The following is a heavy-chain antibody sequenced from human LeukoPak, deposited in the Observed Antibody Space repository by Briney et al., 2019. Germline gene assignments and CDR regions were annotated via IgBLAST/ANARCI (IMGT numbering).Heavy chain of an antibody. D-gene: IGHD2-8*02. J-gene: IGHJ4*02. CDR2: IYAGGST. CDR3: ASAAGRYCTGGSCSPDS. Sequence: GGSLRLSCAASGFTVSNRYMNWVRQAPGKGLEWVSVIYAGGSTYYADSVKGRFSTSRDNSKNTVYLQMSNLRAEDTAVYYCASAAGRYCTGGSCSPDSWGQGTLVTVSS. V-gene: IGHV3-53*01. CDR1: GFTVSNRY.